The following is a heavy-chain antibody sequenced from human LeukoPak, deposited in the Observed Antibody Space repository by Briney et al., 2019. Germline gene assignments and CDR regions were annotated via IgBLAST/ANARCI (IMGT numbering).Heavy chain of an antibody. V-gene: IGHV3-66*04. CDR2: IYSGGGT. CDR3: GRRDRGSGAFDI. J-gene: IGHJ3*02. CDR1: GLTVSSNY. D-gene: IGHD2-15*01. Sequence: GGSLRLSCAASGLTVSSNYMSWVRQAPGKGPEWVSVIYSGGGTYYADSVKGRFTISGDNSKNTVHLEMNSLRVEDTAVYYCGRRDRGSGAFDIWGQGTMVTVSS.